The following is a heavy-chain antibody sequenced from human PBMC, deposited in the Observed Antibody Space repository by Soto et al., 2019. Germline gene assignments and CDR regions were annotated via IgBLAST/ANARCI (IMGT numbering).Heavy chain of an antibody. J-gene: IGHJ6*03. CDR3: ARGGSPYYYYYMDV. Sequence: SETLSLTCAVYGGSFSGYYWSWIRQPPGKGLEWIGEINHSGSSNYNPSLKSRVTISVDTSKNQFSLRLSSVTAADTAVYYCARGGSPYYYYYMDVWGKGTTVTVSS. CDR1: GGSFSGYY. CDR2: INHSGSS. D-gene: IGHD6-19*01. V-gene: IGHV4-34*01.